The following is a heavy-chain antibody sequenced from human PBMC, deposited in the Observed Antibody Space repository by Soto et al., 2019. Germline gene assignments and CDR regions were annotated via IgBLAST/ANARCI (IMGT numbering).Heavy chain of an antibody. CDR2: INPSGGST. CDR1: GYTFTSYY. CDR3: ARGSGYYDSSGYYYDKAFDI. V-gene: IGHV1-46*01. Sequence: QVQLVQSGAEVKKPGASVKVSCKASGYTFTSYYMHWVRQAPGQGLEWMGIINPSGGSTSYAQKFQRRVTMTRDTSTSTVYMELSSLRSEDTAVYYCARGSGYYDSSGYYYDKAFDIWGQGTMVTVSS. D-gene: IGHD3-22*01. J-gene: IGHJ3*02.